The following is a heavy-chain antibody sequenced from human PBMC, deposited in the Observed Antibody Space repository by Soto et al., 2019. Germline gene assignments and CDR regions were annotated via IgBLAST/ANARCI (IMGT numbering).Heavy chain of an antibody. J-gene: IGHJ4*01. V-gene: IGHV4-4*03. CDR3: VHHGGDPSSHDF. CDR1: GGCLSRSNS. Sequence: PPETLSLTFSVPGGCLSRSNSWTWVRQPPGKALEWLWEIFYSGSTKYNPSLNRRVTISADQSKNHLSLRLSSVTAADTAVYYCVHHGGDPSSHDFWGQGRLAPASS. D-gene: IGHD2-21*02. CDR2: IFYSGST.